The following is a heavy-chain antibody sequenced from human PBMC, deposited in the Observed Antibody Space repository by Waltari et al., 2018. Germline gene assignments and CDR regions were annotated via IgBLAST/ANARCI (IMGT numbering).Heavy chain of an antibody. V-gene: IGHV4-59*01. D-gene: IGHD6-19*01. CDR2: IYYSGST. J-gene: IGHJ6*02. CDR1: GGSISSYY. Sequence: QESGPGLVKPSETLSLTCTVSGGSISSYYWSWIRQPPGKGLEWIGYIYYSGSTNYNPSLKSRVTISVDTSKNQCSLKLSSVTAADTAVYYCARGVAGFDPYYYYGMDVWGQGTTVTVSS. CDR3: ARGVAGFDPYYYYGMDV.